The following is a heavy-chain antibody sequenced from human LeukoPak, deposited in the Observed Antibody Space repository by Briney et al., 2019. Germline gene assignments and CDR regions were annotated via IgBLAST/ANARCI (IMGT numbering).Heavy chain of an antibody. Sequence: GGSLRLSCAASGFTFSSYAMHWVRQAPGKGLEWVAVISYDGSNKYYADSVKGRFTISRDNSKNTLYLQMNSLRAEDTAVYYCARDRATWFGELSYWGQGTLVSVSS. V-gene: IGHV3-30-3*01. CDR1: GFTFSSYA. CDR3: ARDRATWFGELSY. J-gene: IGHJ4*02. D-gene: IGHD3-10*01. CDR2: ISYDGSNK.